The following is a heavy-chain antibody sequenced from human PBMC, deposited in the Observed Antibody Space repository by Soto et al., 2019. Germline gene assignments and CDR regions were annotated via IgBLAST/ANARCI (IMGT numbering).Heavy chain of an antibody. Sequence: GESLKISCKGSGYSFTSYWIGWVRQMPGKGLEWMGIIYPGDSDTRYSPSFQGQVTISADKSISTAYLQWSSLKASDTAMYYCARISIGGDSTDYLGGEFDYWGQGTLVTVSS. CDR1: GYSFTSYW. D-gene: IGHD4-17*01. CDR2: IYPGDSDT. CDR3: ARISIGGDSTDYLGGEFDY. J-gene: IGHJ4*02. V-gene: IGHV5-51*01.